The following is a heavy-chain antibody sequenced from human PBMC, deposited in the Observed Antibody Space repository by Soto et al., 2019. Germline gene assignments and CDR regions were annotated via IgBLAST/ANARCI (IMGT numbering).Heavy chain of an antibody. D-gene: IGHD3-10*01. V-gene: IGHV2-70*11. CDR2: IDWDDDK. CDR3: ARILRTGYYYYYYYMDV. CDR1: GFSLSTSGMC. Sequence: SGPTLVNPTQTLTLTCTFSGFSLSTSGMCVSWIRQPPGKALEWLARIDWDDDKYYSTSLKTRLTISKDTSKNQVVLTMTNMDPVDTATYYCARILRTGYYYYYYYMDVSGKGTTVTLSS. J-gene: IGHJ6*03.